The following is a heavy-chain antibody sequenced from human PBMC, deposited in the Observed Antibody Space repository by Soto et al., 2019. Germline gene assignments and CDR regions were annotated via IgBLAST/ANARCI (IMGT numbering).Heavy chain of an antibody. Sequence: GASVKFSCKASGYTFTSYEMYCVRQAPGQGLEWMGIISPSDGSTTYAQKFQGRVTMTRDTSTSTVYMELSSLRSEDTAVYYCARDRRDGYNTFDYWGQGTLVTVSS. CDR1: GYTFTSYE. CDR3: ARDRRDGYNTFDY. V-gene: IGHV1-46*01. J-gene: IGHJ4*02. CDR2: ISPSDGST. D-gene: IGHD5-12*01.